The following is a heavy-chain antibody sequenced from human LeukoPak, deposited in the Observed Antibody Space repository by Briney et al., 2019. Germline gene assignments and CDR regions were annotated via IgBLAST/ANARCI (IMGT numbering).Heavy chain of an antibody. CDR1: GFIFSSYS. J-gene: IGHJ4*02. CDR3: AKSIFGIVIMIDK. V-gene: IGHV3-21*01. D-gene: IGHD3-3*01. CDR2: ISSSGSYI. Sequence: GGSLRLSCAASGFIFSSYSMYWVRQAPGKGLEWVSSISSSGSYIYYADSVKGRFTISRDNAKNSLYLQMNSLGAEDTAVYYCAKSIFGIVIMIDKWGQGTLVTVSS.